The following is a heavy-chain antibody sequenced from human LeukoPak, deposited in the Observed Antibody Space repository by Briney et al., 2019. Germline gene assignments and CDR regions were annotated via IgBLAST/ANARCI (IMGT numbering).Heavy chain of an antibody. J-gene: IGHJ4*02. V-gene: IGHV3-30*18. CDR2: ISYDGSNR. D-gene: IGHD3-10*01. CDR1: GFTFSSYG. CDR3: AKDLGWFGEHNLPDY. Sequence: GGSLRLSCAVSGFTFSSYGMHWVRQAPGKGLEWVAVISYDGSNRYYADSVKGRFTISRDTSKNTLYLQMNSLRTEDTAVYYCAKDLGWFGEHNLPDYWGQGTLVTVSS.